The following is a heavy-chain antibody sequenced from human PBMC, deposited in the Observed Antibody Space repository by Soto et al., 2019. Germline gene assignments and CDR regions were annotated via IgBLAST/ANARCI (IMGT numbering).Heavy chain of an antibody. CDR1: GGSISSYY. CDR3: ASGWDYYDSSGYSHFDY. J-gene: IGHJ4*02. V-gene: IGHV4-59*01. Sequence: SETLSLTCTVSGGSISSYYWSWIRQPPGKGLEWIGYIYYSGSTNYNPSLKSRVTISVDTSKNQFSLKLSSVTAADTAVYYCASGWDYYDSSGYSHFDYWGQGTLVTVSS. CDR2: IYYSGST. D-gene: IGHD3-22*01.